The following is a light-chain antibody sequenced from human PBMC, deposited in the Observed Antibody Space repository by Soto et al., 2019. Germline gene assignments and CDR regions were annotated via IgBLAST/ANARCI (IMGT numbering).Light chain of an antibody. CDR1: SSDVGAYMS. CDR2: DVS. V-gene: IGLV2-11*01. CDR3: CSYAGSYTYV. J-gene: IGLJ1*01. Sequence: QSALTQPRSVSGSPGQSVTISCTGTSSDVGAYMSVSWYQQHPDKAPKLMIYDVSKRPSGLPDRFSGSKSGNTASLTISGLQAEDEADYYCCSYAGSYTYVFGTGTKLTVL.